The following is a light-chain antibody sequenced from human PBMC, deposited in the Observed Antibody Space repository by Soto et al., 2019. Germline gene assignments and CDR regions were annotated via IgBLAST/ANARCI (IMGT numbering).Light chain of an antibody. Sequence: DSQMTQSPSTLSASVGDRVTITCRASQTISSWLAWFQQKPGKVPKRLIYAASSLQSGVPSRFSGSGSGTDFTLTISCLQSEDFATYYCQQYYSYPRTFGQGTKVDIK. CDR3: QQYYSYPRT. CDR1: QTISSW. J-gene: IGKJ1*01. CDR2: AAS. V-gene: IGKV1-5*01.